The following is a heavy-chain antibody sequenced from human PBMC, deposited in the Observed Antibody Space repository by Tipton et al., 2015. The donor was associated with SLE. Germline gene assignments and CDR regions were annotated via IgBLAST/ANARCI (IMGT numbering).Heavy chain of an antibody. D-gene: IGHD3-10*01. Sequence: LRLSCTVSGGSISSINNYWGWIRQPPGQGLEWIGRIYYSGSTYYNPSLKSRVTVSGDTSKNQFSLKLSSVAAADTAMYYCARHRGMVQGVIVPFDYWGQGTLVTVSS. CDR2: IYYSGST. V-gene: IGHV4-39*07. J-gene: IGHJ4*02. CDR3: ARHRGMVQGVIVPFDY. CDR1: GGSISSINNY.